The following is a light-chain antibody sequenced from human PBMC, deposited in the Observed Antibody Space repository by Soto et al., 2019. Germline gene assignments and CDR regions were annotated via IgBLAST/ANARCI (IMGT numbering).Light chain of an antibody. CDR2: RSN. CDR1: SSNIGSNY. V-gene: IGLV1-47*01. J-gene: IGLJ3*02. Sequence: QSVLTQPPSASGSPGQRVTISCSGSSSNIGSNYVYWYQQLPGTAPKLLIYRSNQRPSGVPDRFSGSKSGTSASLAISGLRSEDEADYYCATWDDSLSGPVFGGGTRSPS. CDR3: ATWDDSLSGPV.